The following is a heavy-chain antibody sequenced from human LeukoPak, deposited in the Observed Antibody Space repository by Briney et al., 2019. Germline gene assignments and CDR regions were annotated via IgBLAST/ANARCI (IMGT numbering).Heavy chain of an antibody. CDR2: ISGSGGST. CDR3: AKPIAVAGTVDY. J-gene: IGHJ4*02. V-gene: IGHV3-23*01. CDR1: GFTFNSYA. D-gene: IGHD6-19*01. Sequence: GGSLRLSCAASGFTFNSYAMSWVRQAPGKGLEWVSAISGSGGSTYYADSVKGRFTISRDNSKNTLYLQMNSLRAEDTAVYYCAKPIAVAGTVDYWGQGTLVTVSS.